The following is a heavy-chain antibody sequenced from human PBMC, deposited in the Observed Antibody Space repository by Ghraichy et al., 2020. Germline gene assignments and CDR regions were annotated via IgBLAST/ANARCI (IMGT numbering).Heavy chain of an antibody. Sequence: GSLNISCKGSGYSFTSYWIGWVRQMPGKGLEWMGIIYPGDSDTRYSPSFQGQVTISADKSISTAYLQWSSLKASDTAMYYCARNSMVRGVIDYYGMDVWGQGTTVTVSS. D-gene: IGHD3-10*01. CDR2: IYPGDSDT. V-gene: IGHV5-51*01. CDR1: GYSFTSYW. J-gene: IGHJ6*02. CDR3: ARNSMVRGVIDYYGMDV.